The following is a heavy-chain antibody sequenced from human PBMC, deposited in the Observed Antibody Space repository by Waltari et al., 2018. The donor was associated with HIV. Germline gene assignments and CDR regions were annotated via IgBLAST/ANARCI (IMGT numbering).Heavy chain of an antibody. CDR3: VRFFLGRPELDFDY. V-gene: IGHV3-7*01. CDR2: IKGGGSEK. D-gene: IGHD1-7*01. J-gene: IGHJ4*02. Sequence: EVQLVQSGGGLVEPGGCLTVALAAHGLRFNTYLMSWIRQAAGKGLEWVANIKGGGSEKYYVNSLEGRFTISRDNAENSVYLQMNSLGAEDTAVYYCVRFFLGRPELDFDYWGQGTLVTVSS. CDR1: GLRFNTYL.